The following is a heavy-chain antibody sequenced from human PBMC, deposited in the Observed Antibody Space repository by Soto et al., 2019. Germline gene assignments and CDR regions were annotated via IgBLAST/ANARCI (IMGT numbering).Heavy chain of an antibody. Sequence: PSETLSLTCAVSGASVSSTSYYWAWIRQPPGKGLEWIGSIYYSGTTYFNPSLKSRLTMSVDTSKNQFSLKLSSVTAADTAVYYCARRVVWFDPWGQGTLVTVSS. CDR1: GASVSSTSYY. D-gene: IGHD2-2*01. V-gene: IGHV4-39*01. CDR2: IYYSGTT. CDR3: ARRVVWFDP. J-gene: IGHJ5*02.